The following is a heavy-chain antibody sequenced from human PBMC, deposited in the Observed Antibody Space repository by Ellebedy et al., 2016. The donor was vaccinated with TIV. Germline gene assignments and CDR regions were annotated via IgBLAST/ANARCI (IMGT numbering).Heavy chain of an antibody. D-gene: IGHD4-11*01. CDR3: ARDRPDYSTYLGY. J-gene: IGHJ4*02. V-gene: IGHV1-69*05. CDR1: AGTFSTYA. Sequence: AASVKVSCKASAGTFSTYAISWSRQAPGHGLEWMGGIIPIFGTVNDAQKFQGRVTMTTDTSTSTAYMELRSLRSDDTAVYYGARDRPDYSTYLGYWGQGTLVTVSS. CDR2: IIPIFGTV.